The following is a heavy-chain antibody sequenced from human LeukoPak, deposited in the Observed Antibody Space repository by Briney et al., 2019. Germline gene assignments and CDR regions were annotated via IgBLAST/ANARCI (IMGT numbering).Heavy chain of an antibody. Sequence: PGGSLRLSCAASGFXFDDYAIHWVRQAPGKGLEWVSLISGDAGSTYYADTVKGRFTISRDNSKNSLYLQMNSLTTEDTALYYCAKDNSRYYFDYWGQGTLVTVSS. CDR3: AKDNSRYYFDY. V-gene: IGHV3-43*02. J-gene: IGHJ4*02. CDR2: ISGDAGST. CDR1: GFXFDDYA. D-gene: IGHD1-26*01.